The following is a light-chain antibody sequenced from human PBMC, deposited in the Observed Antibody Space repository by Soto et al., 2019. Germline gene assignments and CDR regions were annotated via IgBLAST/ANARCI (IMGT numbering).Light chain of an antibody. CDR2: GAS. CDR1: QSVSSSY. V-gene: IGKV3-20*01. Sequence: EIVLTQSPGTQSLSPGERATLSCRASQSVSSSYLAWYEQKPGQAPRLLIYGASSRATGIPDRFSGSGSGTDFTLTISILEPEDFAVYYCQQYGSFFGPGTKVDIK. CDR3: QQYGSF. J-gene: IGKJ3*01.